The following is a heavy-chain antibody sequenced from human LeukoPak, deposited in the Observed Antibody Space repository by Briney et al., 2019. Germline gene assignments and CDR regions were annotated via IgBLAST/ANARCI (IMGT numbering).Heavy chain of an antibody. CDR1: GYTFTSYA. CDR2: INTNTGNP. CDR3: ARSDSSSWYRWMCMDV. D-gene: IGHD6-13*01. Sequence: ASVKVSCKASGYTFTSYAMSWVRQAPGQGLEWMGWINTNTGNPTYAQGFTGRFVFSLDTSVSTAYLQISSLKAEDTAVYYCARSDSSSWYRWMCMDVWGQGTTVTVSS. J-gene: IGHJ6*02. V-gene: IGHV7-4-1*02.